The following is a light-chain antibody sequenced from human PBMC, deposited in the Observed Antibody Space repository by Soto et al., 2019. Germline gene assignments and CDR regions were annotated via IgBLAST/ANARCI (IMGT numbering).Light chain of an antibody. CDR1: QSVDSN. CDR2: GDS. Sequence: EIVMTESPATLSVSPGDVATLSCRASQSVDSNLAWYQQKPGQTPRILIYGDSTRPTGIPDRFSGSGSGTEFNLTIIRLQSEDSAVYYCQQYNDWPLTFGGGTKVDIK. V-gene: IGKV3D-15*01. CDR3: QQYNDWPLT. J-gene: IGKJ4*01.